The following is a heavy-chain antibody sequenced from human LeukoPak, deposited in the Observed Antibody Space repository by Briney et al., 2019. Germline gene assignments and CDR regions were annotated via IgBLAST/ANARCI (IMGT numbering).Heavy chain of an antibody. CDR2: ISWNSGSI. Sequence: GRSLRLSCAASGFTFDDYAMHWVRQAPGKGLEWVSGISWNSGSIGYADSVKGRFTISRDNAKNSLYLQMNSLRAGDTALYYCAKDLYGLAFDIWGQGTMVTVSS. D-gene: IGHD3-16*01. CDR3: AKDLYGLAFDI. J-gene: IGHJ3*02. CDR1: GFTFDDYA. V-gene: IGHV3-9*01.